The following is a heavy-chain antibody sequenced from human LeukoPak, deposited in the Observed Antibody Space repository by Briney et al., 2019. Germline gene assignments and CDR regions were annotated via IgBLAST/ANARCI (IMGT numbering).Heavy chain of an antibody. CDR1: GFTFSSYW. CDR3: ARDQTSFWSGHPSPPFDY. J-gene: IGHJ4*02. CDR2: IKQDGSEK. V-gene: IGHV3-7*01. D-gene: IGHD3-3*01. Sequence: PGGSLRLSCAASGFTFSSYWMSWVRQAPGKGLEWVANIKQDGSEKYYVDSVKGRFTISRDNAKNSLYLQMNSLRAEDTAVYYCARDQTSFWSGHPSPPFDYWGQGTLVTVSS.